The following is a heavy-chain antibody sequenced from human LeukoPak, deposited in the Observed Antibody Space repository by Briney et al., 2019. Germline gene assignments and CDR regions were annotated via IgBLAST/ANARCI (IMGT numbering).Heavy chain of an antibody. CDR1: GYTFTSYA. CDR2: INAGNGNT. V-gene: IGHV1-3*01. Sequence: GASVKVSCKASGYTFTSYAMHWVRQAPGQRLEWMGWINAGNGNTKYSQKFQGRVTITRDTSASTAYMELSSLRSEDTAVHYCARALKGYYDFWSGYYPNYYFDYWGQGTLVTVSS. J-gene: IGHJ4*02. CDR3: ARALKGYYDFWSGYYPNYYFDY. D-gene: IGHD3-3*01.